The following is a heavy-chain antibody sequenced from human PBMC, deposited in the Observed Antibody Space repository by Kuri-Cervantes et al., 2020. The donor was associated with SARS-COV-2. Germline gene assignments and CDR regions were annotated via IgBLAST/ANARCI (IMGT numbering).Heavy chain of an antibody. CDR3: ARVSVVPGTIFRVRGGMDV. J-gene: IGHJ6*02. D-gene: IGHD2-2*02. Sequence: ASVKVSCKVSGYTLTELSMHWVRQAPGKGLEWMGGFDPEDGETIYAQKFQGRVTMTTDTSTSTAYMELRSVSSDDTAVYYCARVSVVPGTIFRVRGGMDVWGQGTTVTVSS. CDR1: GYTLTELS. CDR2: FDPEDGET. V-gene: IGHV1-24*01.